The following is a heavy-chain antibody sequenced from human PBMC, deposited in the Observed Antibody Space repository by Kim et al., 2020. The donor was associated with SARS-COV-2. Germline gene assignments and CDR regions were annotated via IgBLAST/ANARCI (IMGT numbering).Heavy chain of an antibody. CDR1: GYTFTSYY. D-gene: IGHD5-18*01. J-gene: IGHJ6*02. CDR3: AREIQQQFAPSYPSYGMDV. V-gene: IGHV1-46*01. CDR2: INPSGGST. Sequence: ASVKVSCKASGYTFTSYYMHWVRQAPGQGLEWMGIINPSGGSTSYAQKFQGRVTMTRDTSTSTVYMELSSLRSEDTAVYYCAREIQQQFAPSYPSYGMDVWGQGTTVTVSS.